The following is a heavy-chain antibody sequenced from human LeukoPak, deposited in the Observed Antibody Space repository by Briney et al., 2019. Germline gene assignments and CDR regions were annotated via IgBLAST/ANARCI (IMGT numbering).Heavy chain of an antibody. V-gene: IGHV3-7*03. Sequence: GGSLRLSCAASGFTFSSYWMNWARQAPGKGLEWVASINHNGNVNYYVDSVKGRFTISRDNAKNSLYLQMSNLRAEDTAVYYCAREPAASDYWGQGTLVTVSS. CDR1: GFTFSSYW. D-gene: IGHD2-2*01. J-gene: IGHJ4*02. CDR3: AREPAASDY. CDR2: INHNGNVN.